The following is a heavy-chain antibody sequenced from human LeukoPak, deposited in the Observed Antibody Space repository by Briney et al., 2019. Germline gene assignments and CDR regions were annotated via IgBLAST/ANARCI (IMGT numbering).Heavy chain of an antibody. V-gene: IGHV4-39*01. CDR3: ARQVAAGSYYYGSGRYPFDY. Sequence: SETLSLTCTVSGDSISSSKKYWGWVRQPPGKGLEWIGEINHSGSTNYNPSLKSRVTISVDTSKNQFSLKLSSVTAADTAVYYCARQVAAGSYYYGSGRYPFDYWGQGTLVTVSS. D-gene: IGHD3-10*01. CDR2: INHSGST. CDR1: GDSISSSKKY. J-gene: IGHJ4*02.